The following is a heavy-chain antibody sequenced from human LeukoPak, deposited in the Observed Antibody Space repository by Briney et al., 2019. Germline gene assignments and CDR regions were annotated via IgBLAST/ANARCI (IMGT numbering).Heavy chain of an antibody. J-gene: IGHJ5*02. CDR3: ARHYFGSGSGWFDP. V-gene: IGHV4-4*02. CDR2: VHLDGRT. CDR1: GGSISSTNW. Sequence: PSETLSLTCGVSGGSISSTNWWTWVRQPPGKGLEWIGEVHLDGRTNYKPSLQSRLTMSVDFSENHISLKLTSVTAADTAVYYCARHYFGSGSGWFDPWGQGTLVTVSS. D-gene: IGHD3-10*01.